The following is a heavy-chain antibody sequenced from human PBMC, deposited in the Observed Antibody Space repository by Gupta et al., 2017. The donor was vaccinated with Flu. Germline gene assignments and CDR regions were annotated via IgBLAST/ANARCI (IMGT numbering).Heavy chain of an antibody. CDR3: AKGRREGYNWYGEYLQY. J-gene: IGHJ1*01. V-gene: IGHV3-30*02. Sequence: QVQLVESGGGVVQPGGSLRLSCAVSGFNFSNSGMHWFRLAPGRGLEWVSLIPYDGINRKYADSVRGRFTISRDNSKNILYLEMDSLRGDDTAVYYCAKGRREGYNWYGEYLQYWGQGTLVTVSS. CDR1: GFNFSNSG. D-gene: IGHD5-24*01. CDR2: IPYDGINR.